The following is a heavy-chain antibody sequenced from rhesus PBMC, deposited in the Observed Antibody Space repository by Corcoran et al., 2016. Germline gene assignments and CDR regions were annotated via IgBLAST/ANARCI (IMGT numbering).Heavy chain of an antibody. V-gene: IGHV4-165*01. D-gene: IGHD4-23*01. CDR3: ARDWEYSNYVFGH. CDR1: GGSFSGYY. J-gene: IGHJ4*01. Sequence: QVQLQESGPGLVKPSETLSLTCAVSGGSFSGYYWGWIRQPPGKGLGWIGNTRESSGTTDYHPSTKSRATISAATSSNQFCLKLSSVTAAVTAVYYCARDWEYSNYVFGHWGQGVLVTVSS. CDR2: TRESSGTT.